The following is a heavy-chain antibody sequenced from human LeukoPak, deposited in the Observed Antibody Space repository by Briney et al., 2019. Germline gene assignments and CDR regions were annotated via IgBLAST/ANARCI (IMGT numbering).Heavy chain of an antibody. CDR1: GFTFSSYS. Sequence: GGSLRLSCAASGFTFSSYSMNWVRQAPGKGLEWVSYISSSGSTIYYADSVKGRFTISRDNAKNSLYLQMNSLRAEDTAVYYCARDGEERSAGIDYWGQGTLVTVSS. V-gene: IGHV3-48*04. J-gene: IGHJ4*02. CDR3: ARDGEERSAGIDY. CDR2: ISSSGSTI. D-gene: IGHD6-13*01.